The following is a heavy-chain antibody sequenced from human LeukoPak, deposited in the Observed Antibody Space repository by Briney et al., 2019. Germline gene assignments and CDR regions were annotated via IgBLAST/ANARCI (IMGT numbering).Heavy chain of an antibody. CDR2: IWYGGSNK. J-gene: IGHJ5*02. Sequence: QPGRSLRLSCAASGFTFSSYGMHWVRQAPGKGLEWVAVIWYGGSNKYYADSVKGRFTISRDNSKKTLYLQMNSLRGEDTAVYYCARDHNCSGGSCYEKGFDPWGQGTLVTVSS. V-gene: IGHV3-33*01. CDR1: GFTFSSYG. D-gene: IGHD2-15*01. CDR3: ARDHNCSGGSCYEKGFDP.